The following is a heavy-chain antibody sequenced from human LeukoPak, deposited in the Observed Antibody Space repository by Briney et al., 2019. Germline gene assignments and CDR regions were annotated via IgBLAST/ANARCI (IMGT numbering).Heavy chain of an antibody. Sequence: PGGSLRVSCAASGFTVSSNYISWVRQAPGKGLEWVSVIYRGGGTFYADSVKGRFTISRDISKNTVYLQMNSLRAEDTAVYYCANGDYDGFGGYLGQGTLVTVSS. J-gene: IGHJ4*02. CDR1: GFTVSSNY. D-gene: IGHD4-17*01. CDR3: ANGDYDGFGGY. V-gene: IGHV3-66*01. CDR2: IYRGGGT.